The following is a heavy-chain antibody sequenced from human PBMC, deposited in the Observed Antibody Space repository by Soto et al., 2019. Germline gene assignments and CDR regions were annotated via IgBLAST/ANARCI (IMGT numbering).Heavy chain of an antibody. J-gene: IGHJ4*02. Sequence: GTPSETLSLTCTVSGGSISSSSYYWGWIRQPPGKGLEWIGSIYYSGSTYYNPSLKSRVTISVDTSKNQFSLKLSSVTAADTAVYYCAKGGEDIVATAYDYWGQGTLVTVSS. CDR3: AKGGEDIVATAYDY. V-gene: IGHV4-39*01. CDR2: IYYSGST. CDR1: GGSISSSSYY. D-gene: IGHD5-12*01.